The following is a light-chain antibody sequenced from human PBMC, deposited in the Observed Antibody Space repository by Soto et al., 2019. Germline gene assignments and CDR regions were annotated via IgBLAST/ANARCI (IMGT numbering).Light chain of an antibody. CDR3: SAWDDSLNGVV. Sequence: QSVLTQPPSVSEAPRQRVTISCSGTTSNIGNNAVNWYQQLPGKAPKLLIYYDDLLPSGVSDRFSGSKSGTSASLAISGLQSDDEADDYCSAWDDSLNGVVFGGGTKLTVL. CDR2: YDD. CDR1: TSNIGNNA. V-gene: IGLV1-36*01. J-gene: IGLJ2*01.